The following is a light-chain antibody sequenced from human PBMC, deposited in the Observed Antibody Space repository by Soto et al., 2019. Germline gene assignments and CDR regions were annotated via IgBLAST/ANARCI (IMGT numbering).Light chain of an antibody. Sequence: QAVVTQAPSVSGAPGQRVTISCTGSSSNIGAGYDVHWYKQLPGTVPKLLIFRNINRPSGVPDRFSGSKSGTSASLAITGLQAEDEADYYCQSYDSSLSGSVFGGGTKVTVL. CDR2: RNI. V-gene: IGLV1-40*01. CDR1: SSNIGAGYD. J-gene: IGLJ3*02. CDR3: QSYDSSLSGSV.